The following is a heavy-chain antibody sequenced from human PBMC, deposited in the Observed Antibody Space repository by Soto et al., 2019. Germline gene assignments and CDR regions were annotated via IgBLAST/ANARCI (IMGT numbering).Heavy chain of an antibody. CDR1: GFIFENFG. J-gene: IGHJ4*02. V-gene: IGHV3-53*01. CDR3: ARESSDSSGYYQIDY. D-gene: IGHD3-22*01. CDR2: LYSDGRT. Sequence: GGSLRLSCAASGFIFENFGMSWVRQAPGKGLEWVSVLYSDGRTVYADSAKGRFTISRDISKNTVYLQMNSLRAEDTAVYYCARESSDSSGYYQIDYWGQGTLVTVSS.